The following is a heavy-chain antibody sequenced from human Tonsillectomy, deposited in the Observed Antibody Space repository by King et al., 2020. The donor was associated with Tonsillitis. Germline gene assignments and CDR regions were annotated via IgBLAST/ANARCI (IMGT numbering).Heavy chain of an antibody. D-gene: IGHD2-2*01. CDR2: FYYTGST. V-gene: IGHV4-59*11. J-gene: IGHJ4*02. CDR3: AREYCNNTSCYFFDS. Sequence: QLQESGPGLVKPSETLSLTCTVSGGSMSNHYWSWLRPPPGKGLEWIGYFYYTGSTKYNPSLKSRVTISIDTSKNQFSLRLSSVTAADSAVYYCAREYCNNTSCYFFDSWGQGTLVTVSS. CDR1: GGSMSNHY.